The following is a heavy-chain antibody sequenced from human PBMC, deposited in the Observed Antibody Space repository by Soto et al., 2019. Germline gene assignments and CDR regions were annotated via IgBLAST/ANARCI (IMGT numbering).Heavy chain of an antibody. V-gene: IGHV4-59*01. Sequence: SETLSLTCTVSGGSMSSYYWSWIRQPPGKGLEWIGYTYYSGSPTYNPSLKSRVTMSVDMSKNQLSLNLSSVTAADTAIYYCARVWRRGWYFDLWGRGTLVTVSS. CDR1: GGSMSSYY. D-gene: IGHD1-1*01. CDR2: TYYSGSP. J-gene: IGHJ2*01. CDR3: ARVWRRGWYFDL.